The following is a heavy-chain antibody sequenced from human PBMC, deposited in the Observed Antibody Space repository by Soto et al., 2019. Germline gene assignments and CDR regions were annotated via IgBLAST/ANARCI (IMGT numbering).Heavy chain of an antibody. V-gene: IGHV1-18*01. Sequence: EASVKVSCKASGYTFTSYGISLVRQAPVQVLELMVWISAYNCNTNYSQKLQGRFTMTTDTSTITAYIELMSLRSDDTAVYYCARDAGIAAAVPLNFDYWGQGTLVTVSS. CDR3: ARDAGIAAAVPLNFDY. J-gene: IGHJ4*02. D-gene: IGHD6-13*01. CDR2: ISAYNCNT. CDR1: GYTFTSYG.